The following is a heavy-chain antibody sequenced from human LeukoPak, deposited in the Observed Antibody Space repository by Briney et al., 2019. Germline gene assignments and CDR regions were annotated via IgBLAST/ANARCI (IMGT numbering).Heavy chain of an antibody. CDR2: IYSGGST. CDR1: GFTVSSNY. J-gene: IGHJ4*02. D-gene: IGHD3-10*01. V-gene: IGHV3-53*05. Sequence: GGSLRLSCAASGFTVSSNYMSWVRQAPGKGLEWVSVIYSGGSTYYADSVKGRFTISRDNSKNTLYLQMNSLRAEDTAVYYCAKVGVLLWFGELRDWGQGTLVTVSS. CDR3: AKVGVLLWFGELRD.